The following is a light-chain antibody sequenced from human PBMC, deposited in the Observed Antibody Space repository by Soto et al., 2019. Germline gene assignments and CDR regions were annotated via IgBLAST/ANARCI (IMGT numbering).Light chain of an antibody. V-gene: IGLV1-44*01. J-gene: IGLJ1*01. Sequence: QSAVTQPPSASGTPGQTVTISCSGRTSNIATNTVNWYQHLPGTAPRLLTHSNNQRPSGVPDRFSASKSGTSASLVISGLQSEDEADYYCAAWDDSLSQFVFGTGTKLTVL. CDR2: SNN. CDR3: AAWDDSLSQFV. CDR1: TSNIATNT.